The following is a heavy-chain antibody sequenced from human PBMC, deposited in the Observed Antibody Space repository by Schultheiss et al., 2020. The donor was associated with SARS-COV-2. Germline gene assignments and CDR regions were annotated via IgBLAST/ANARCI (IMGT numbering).Heavy chain of an antibody. CDR1: GYTFTGYY. V-gene: IGHV1-2*02. CDR2: INPNSGGT. J-gene: IGHJ4*02. Sequence: ASVKVSCKASGYTFTGYYMHWVRQAPGQGLEWMGWINPNSGGTNYAQKFQGRVTMTTDTSTSTAYMELRSLRSDDTAVYYCARDIGVVGATEGGLDYWGQGTLVTVSS. CDR3: ARDIGVVGATEGGLDY. D-gene: IGHD1-26*01.